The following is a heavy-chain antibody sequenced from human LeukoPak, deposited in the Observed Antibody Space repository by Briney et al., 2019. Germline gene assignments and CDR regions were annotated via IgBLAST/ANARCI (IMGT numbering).Heavy chain of an antibody. CDR1: GFIFSSFG. CDR2: MWHDGSYK. CDR3: ARDRPPADYYGSGSYGDY. Sequence: GGSLRLSCAASGFIFSSFGMHWVRQAPGKGLEWVAVMWHDGSYKYYVDSVKGRFTISRDNAKNTLYLQMNSLRAEDTAVYYCARDRPPADYYGSGSYGDYWGQGTLVTVSS. J-gene: IGHJ4*02. V-gene: IGHV3-33*01. D-gene: IGHD3-10*01.